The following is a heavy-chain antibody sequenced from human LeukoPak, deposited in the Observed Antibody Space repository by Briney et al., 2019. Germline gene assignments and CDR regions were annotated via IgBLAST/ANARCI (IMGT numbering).Heavy chain of an antibody. CDR3: AKNGQSGFSFDP. Sequence: SETLSLTCAVYGGSLNVNYWSWIRQPPGKGLEWIGEGGHSGGTKYNPSLKSRVTISADSSKNQFSLKLSSVTAADTAVYYCAKNGQSGFSFDPWGQGTLVTVSS. J-gene: IGHJ5*02. CDR1: GGSLNVNY. D-gene: IGHD3-3*01. V-gene: IGHV4-34*01. CDR2: GGHSGGT.